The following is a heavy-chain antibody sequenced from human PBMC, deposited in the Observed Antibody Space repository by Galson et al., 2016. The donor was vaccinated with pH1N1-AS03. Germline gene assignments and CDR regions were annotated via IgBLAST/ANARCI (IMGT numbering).Heavy chain of an antibody. V-gene: IGHV1-18*04. Sequence: SVKVSCKASGYTFTSYCISWVRQAPGQGLEWMGWISGDNGNTNYAQKFQGRVTMTTDTSTSTAYMELRSLRSDDTAVFYCARDLGGGIIKEAYWGQGTLVTVSS. CDR1: GYTFTSYC. CDR3: ARDLGGGIIKEAY. D-gene: IGHD3-10*01. J-gene: IGHJ4*02. CDR2: ISGDNGNT.